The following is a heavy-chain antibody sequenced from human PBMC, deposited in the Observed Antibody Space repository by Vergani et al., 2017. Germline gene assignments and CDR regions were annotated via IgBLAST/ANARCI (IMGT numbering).Heavy chain of an antibody. J-gene: IGHJ4*02. CDR1: GFTFSSHA. CDR3: GRGSDNYN. CDR2: TKNTGDSM. V-gene: IGHV3-23*01. Sequence: EVQLLQSEGAVVQPGGSLRLSCVASGFTFSSHAMGWVRRGQGKGLDWVPSTKNTGDSMHYANSVKGRFTISRNNSKNTLYLQMNSLRVEDTAVYYCGRGSDNYNWGQGTLVTVSS. D-gene: IGHD5-24*01.